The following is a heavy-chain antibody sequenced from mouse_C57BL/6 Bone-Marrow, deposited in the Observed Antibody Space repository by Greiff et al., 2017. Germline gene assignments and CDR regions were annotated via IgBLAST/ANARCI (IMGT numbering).Heavy chain of an antibody. CDR3: ARYLYDGYLAWFAY. CDR1: GYTFTDYY. CDR2: INPNNGGT. D-gene: IGHD2-3*01. J-gene: IGHJ3*01. Sequence: EVQLQQSGPELVKPGASVKISCKASGYTFTDYYMNWVKQSHGKSLEWIGDINPNNGGTSYNQKFKGKATLTVDKSSSTAYMELRSLTSEDSAVYYCARYLYDGYLAWFAYWGQGTLVTVSA. V-gene: IGHV1-26*01.